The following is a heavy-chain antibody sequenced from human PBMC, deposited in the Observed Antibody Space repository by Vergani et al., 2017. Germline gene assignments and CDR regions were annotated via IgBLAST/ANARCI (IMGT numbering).Heavy chain of an antibody. Sequence: QVQLQESGPGLVEPSETLSLTCAVSGYSIRNGYYWGWIRQPPGKGLEWIWSIYHSGSTHYNPSLKSRVTISVDTSKNDFSLKVTSVTAADTAVYYCTRQPQEGASGPPSVPTWGQGISVIVS. J-gene: IGHJ4*02. CDR3: TRQPQEGASGPPSVPT. V-gene: IGHV4-38-2*01. CDR1: GYSIRNGYY. D-gene: IGHD5-12*01. CDR2: IYHSGST.